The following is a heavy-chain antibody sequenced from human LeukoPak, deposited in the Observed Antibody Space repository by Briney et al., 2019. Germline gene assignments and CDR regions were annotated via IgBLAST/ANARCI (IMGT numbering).Heavy chain of an antibody. Sequence: ASETLSLTCAVSGGSISSNSYYWGWIRQPPGKGLEWIGSIYYSGSTYYNPSLKSRVTISVDTSKNQFSLKLSSVTAADTAVYYCARIDRFKWPSSGYYLGYWGQGTLVTVSS. CDR3: ARIDRFKWPSSGYYLGY. V-gene: IGHV4-39*01. D-gene: IGHD3-22*01. CDR1: GGSISSNSYY. J-gene: IGHJ4*02. CDR2: IYYSGST.